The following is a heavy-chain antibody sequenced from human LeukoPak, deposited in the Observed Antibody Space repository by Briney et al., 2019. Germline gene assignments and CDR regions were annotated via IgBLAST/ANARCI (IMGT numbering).Heavy chain of an antibody. J-gene: IGHJ4*02. CDR3: AKDSLYYYDSLLPPDDY. CDR2: ISYDGSNK. Sequence: GGSLRLSCAASGFTFSSYGMHWVRRAPGKGLEWVAVISYDGSNKYYADSVKGRFTISRDNSKNTLYLQMNSLRAEDTAVYYCAKDSLYYYDSLLPPDDYWGQGTLVTVSS. D-gene: IGHD3-22*01. CDR1: GFTFSSYG. V-gene: IGHV3-30*18.